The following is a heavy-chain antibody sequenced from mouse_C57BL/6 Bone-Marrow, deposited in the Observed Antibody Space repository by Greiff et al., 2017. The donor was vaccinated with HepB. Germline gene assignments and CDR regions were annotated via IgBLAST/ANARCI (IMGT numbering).Heavy chain of an antibody. CDR2: IDPENGDT. J-gene: IGHJ4*01. D-gene: IGHD1-1*01. V-gene: IGHV14-4*01. CDR1: GFNIKDDY. CDR3: TSYDYGSSYDAMDY. Sequence: VQLQQSGAELVRPGASVKLSCTASGFNIKDDYMHWVKQRPEQGLEWIGWIDPENGDTEYASKFQGKATITADTSSNPAYLQLSSLTSEDTAVYYCTSYDYGSSYDAMDYWGQGTSVTVSS.